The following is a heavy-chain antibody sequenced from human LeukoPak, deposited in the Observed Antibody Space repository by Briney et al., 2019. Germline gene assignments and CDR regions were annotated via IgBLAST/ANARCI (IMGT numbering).Heavy chain of an antibody. D-gene: IGHD3-3*01. CDR3: ATSGNPYYDFWSGYYPNTPFDY. V-gene: IGHV4-39*07. J-gene: IGHJ4*02. CDR1: GGSINSSYYY. Sequence: PSETLSLTCTVSGGSINSSYYYWGWIRQPPGKGLEWIGSIYHSGSTYYNPSLKSRVTISVDTSKNQFSLKLSSVTAADTAVYYCATSGNPYYDFWSGYYPNTPFDYWGQGTLVTVSS. CDR2: IYHSGST.